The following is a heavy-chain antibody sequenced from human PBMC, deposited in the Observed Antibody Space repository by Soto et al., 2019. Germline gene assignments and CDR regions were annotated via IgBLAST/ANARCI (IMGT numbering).Heavy chain of an antibody. Sequence: QVQLVESGGGVVQPGRSLRLSCAASGFTFSNYGMHWVRQAPGKGLEWVAVISYDGSDKYYADSVKGRFTISRDNSKNTLYLQMNSLRAEETAVYYCTVLEGGFDIWGQGTMVTVSS. J-gene: IGHJ3*02. V-gene: IGHV3-30*03. CDR1: GFTFSNYG. CDR3: TVLEGGFDI. D-gene: IGHD2-15*01. CDR2: ISYDGSDK.